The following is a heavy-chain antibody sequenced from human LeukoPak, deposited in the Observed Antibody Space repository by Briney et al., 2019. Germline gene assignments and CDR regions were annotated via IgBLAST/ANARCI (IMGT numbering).Heavy chain of an antibody. J-gene: IGHJ4*02. D-gene: IGHD6-19*01. CDR2: ITATGDTA. Sequence: GGSLRLSCVASGFTFTKCAMSWIRQAPGKGLEWVAIITATGDTAYYADSVKGRFTISRDNSRNTVYMQMDSLRAEDTAIYYCAGDRNSDWYSPIDYWGQGSQVTVPP. CDR1: GFTFTKCA. V-gene: IGHV3-23*01. CDR3: AGDRNSDWYSPIDY.